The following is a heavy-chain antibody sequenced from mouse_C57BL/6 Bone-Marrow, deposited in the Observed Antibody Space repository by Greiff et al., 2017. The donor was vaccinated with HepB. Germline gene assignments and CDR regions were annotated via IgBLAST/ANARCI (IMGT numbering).Heavy chain of an antibody. J-gene: IGHJ2*01. CDR1: GFNIKDDY. V-gene: IGHV14-4*01. CDR2: IDPENGDT. CDR3: TTDGYGRRSLKDY. Sequence: VQLQQSGAELVRPGASVKLSCTASGFNIKDDYMHWVKQRPEQGLEWIGWIDPENGDTEYASKFQGKATITADTSSNTAYLQLSSLTSEDTAVYYCTTDGYGRRSLKDYWGQSTTLTVSS. D-gene: IGHD2-3*01.